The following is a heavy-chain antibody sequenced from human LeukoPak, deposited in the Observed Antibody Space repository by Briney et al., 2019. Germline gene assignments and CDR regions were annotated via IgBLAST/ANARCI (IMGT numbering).Heavy chain of an antibody. CDR1: GFTFSSYS. V-gene: IGHV3-21*01. Sequence: GGSLRLSCAASGFTFSSYSMNWVRQAPGKGREWVSSIISSSSYIYYADSVKGTFTMSRDHAKNSLYLQMNSLRAEYTAVYYCARDSGISTLWGQGTLVTVSS. D-gene: IGHD2-21*01. CDR3: ARDSGISTL. CDR2: IISSSSYI. J-gene: IGHJ4*02.